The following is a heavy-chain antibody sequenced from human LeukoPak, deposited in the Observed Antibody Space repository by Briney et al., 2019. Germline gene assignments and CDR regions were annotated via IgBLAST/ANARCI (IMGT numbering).Heavy chain of an antibody. Sequence: SVKVSCKASGGTFNSYAINWVRQAPGQGLEWMGGSIPMFGTTNFAPEFQGRVTITADEFTSTAYVELTSLKSEDTAVYYCARGTTVTTAVLVPNDAFDIWGQGTMVTVSS. J-gene: IGHJ3*02. CDR2: SIPMFGTT. CDR1: GGTFNSYA. CDR3: ARGTTVTTAVLVPNDAFDI. V-gene: IGHV1-69*13. D-gene: IGHD4-17*01.